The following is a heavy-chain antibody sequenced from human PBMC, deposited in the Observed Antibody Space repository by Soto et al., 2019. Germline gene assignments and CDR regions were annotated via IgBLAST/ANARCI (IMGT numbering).Heavy chain of an antibody. Sequence: EASVKVSCKASGYTFTGYYMHWVRQAPGQGLEWMGWINPNSGGTNYAQKFQGWVTMTRDTSISTAYMELSRLRSDDTAVYYCARGHSRDSSGYYYVDWGEGTLVTVAS. J-gene: IGHJ4*02. V-gene: IGHV1-2*04. D-gene: IGHD3-22*01. CDR2: INPNSGGT. CDR3: ARGHSRDSSGYYYVD. CDR1: GYTFTGYY.